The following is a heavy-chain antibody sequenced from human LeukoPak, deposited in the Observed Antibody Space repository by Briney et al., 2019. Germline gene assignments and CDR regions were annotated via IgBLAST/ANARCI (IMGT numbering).Heavy chain of an antibody. Sequence: PGRSLRLSCAASGFTFRSYGMHWVRQAPGKGLEWVAVIWYDGSQQYYADPVRRRFTISRDNSKNTLYLQMNSLRVEDTAIYYCARLYKHNWCDPWGQGTLVTVPS. J-gene: IGHJ5*02. CDR1: GFTFRSYG. D-gene: IGHD3-3*02. V-gene: IGHV3-33*01. CDR2: IWYDGSQQ. CDR3: ARLYKHNWCDP.